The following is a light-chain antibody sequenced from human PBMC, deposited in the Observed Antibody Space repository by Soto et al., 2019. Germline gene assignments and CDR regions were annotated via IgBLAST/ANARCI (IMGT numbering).Light chain of an antibody. V-gene: IGKV3-11*01. Sequence: EIVLTQSPATLSLSPGERATLSCRASQSVSSYLAWYQQKPGQAPRRLIYDASNRATAIPARFSGSGSGTDFTLTISSLEPEDFAVYYCQQRSNWPPWTFGQGTKVEIK. CDR1: QSVSSY. CDR3: QQRSNWPPWT. J-gene: IGKJ1*01. CDR2: DAS.